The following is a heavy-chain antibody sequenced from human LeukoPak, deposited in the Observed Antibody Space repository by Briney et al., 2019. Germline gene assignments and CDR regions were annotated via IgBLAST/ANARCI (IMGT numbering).Heavy chain of an antibody. CDR3: ARDSMVRGVDVNWFDP. CDR2: INHNGNVN. J-gene: IGHJ5*02. Sequence: GGSLRLSCAASGFTFSSYWMNWARQAPGKGLEWVASINHNGNVNYYVDSVKGRFTISRDNAKNSLYLQMNSLRAEDTAVYYCARDSMVRGVDVNWFDPWGQGTLVTVSS. V-gene: IGHV3-7*03. D-gene: IGHD3-10*01. CDR1: GFTFSSYW.